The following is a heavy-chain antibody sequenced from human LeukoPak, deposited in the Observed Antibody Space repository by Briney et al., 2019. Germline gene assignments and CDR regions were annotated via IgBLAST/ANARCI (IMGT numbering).Heavy chain of an antibody. J-gene: IGHJ3*02. CDR2: ISSSSSYI. D-gene: IGHD6-13*01. Sequence: GGSLRPSCAASGFTFSSYSMNWVRQAPGKGLEWVSSISSSSSYIYHADSVKGRFTISRDNAKNSLYLQMNSLRAEDTAVYYCARRGVGYRELGYDAFDIWGQGTMVTVSS. V-gene: IGHV3-21*01. CDR3: ARRGVGYRELGYDAFDI. CDR1: GFTFSSYS.